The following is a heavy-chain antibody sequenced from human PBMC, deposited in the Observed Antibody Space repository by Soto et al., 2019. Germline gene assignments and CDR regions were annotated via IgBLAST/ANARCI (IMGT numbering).Heavy chain of an antibody. V-gene: IGHV3-53*01. Sequence: GGSLRLSCAASGFTVSSNYTSWVRQAPGKGLEWVSVIYSGGSTYYADSVKGRFTISRDNSKNTLYLQMNSLRAEDTAVYYCARDRGGSFLYYYYGMDGWGQGTTVTVAS. CDR1: GFTVSSNY. J-gene: IGHJ6*02. CDR3: ARDRGGSFLYYYYGMDG. CDR2: IYSGGST. D-gene: IGHD1-26*01.